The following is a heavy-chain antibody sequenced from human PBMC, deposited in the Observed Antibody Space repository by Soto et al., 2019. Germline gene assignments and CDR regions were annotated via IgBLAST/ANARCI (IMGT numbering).Heavy chain of an antibody. Sequence: GGSLRLSCAASGFTFSSYAMHWVRQAPGKGLEWVAVISYDGSNKYYADSVKGRFTISRDNSKNTLYLQMNSLRAEDTAVYYCARDDGGLGYCSGGSCYGGVSDYWGQGTLVTAPQ. J-gene: IGHJ4*02. V-gene: IGHV3-30-3*01. D-gene: IGHD2-15*01. CDR1: GFTFSSYA. CDR2: ISYDGSNK. CDR3: ARDDGGLGYCSGGSCYGGVSDY.